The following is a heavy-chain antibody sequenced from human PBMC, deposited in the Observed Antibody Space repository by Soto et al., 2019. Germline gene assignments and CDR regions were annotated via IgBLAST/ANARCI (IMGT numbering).Heavy chain of an antibody. J-gene: IGHJ5*01. D-gene: IGHD3-22*01. CDR2: VAYDGSKT. Sequence: QVQLVESGGGVVQPGRALRLTCAASGFTFSSNGMHWVRQAPGKGLEWVARVAYDGSKTYYGDSVRGRFTISRDNSENTLYLQMNRLRAEDTAVYYCASWVGGYMYDTRGKYDSWGQGTLVTVSS. CDR1: GFTFSSNG. CDR3: ASWVGGYMYDTRGKYDS. V-gene: IGHV3-30*03.